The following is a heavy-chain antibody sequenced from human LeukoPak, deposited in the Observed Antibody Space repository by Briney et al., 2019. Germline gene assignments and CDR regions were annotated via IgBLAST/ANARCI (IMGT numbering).Heavy chain of an antibody. CDR2: ISGSGGST. CDR3: AFDY. J-gene: IGHJ4*02. CDR1: GGTFISYA. Sequence: GASVKVSCKASGGTFISYAMSWVRQAPGKGLEWVSAISGSGGSTYYADSVKGRFTISRDNSKNTLYLQMNSLRAEDTAVYYCAFDYWGQGTLVTVSS. V-gene: IGHV3-23*01.